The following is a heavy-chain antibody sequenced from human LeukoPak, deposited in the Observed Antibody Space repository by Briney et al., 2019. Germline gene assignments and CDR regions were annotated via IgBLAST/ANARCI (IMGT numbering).Heavy chain of an antibody. CDR2: TSSGLNVK. V-gene: IGHV3-30-3*01. CDR3: AREGYYGSGSPPSLYFDY. CDR1: GFTFSSTS. J-gene: IGHJ4*02. D-gene: IGHD3-10*01. Sequence: GGSLRLSCAASGFTFSSTSMSWVRQAPGKGLEWVAVTSSGLNVKLYADSVKGRFTISRDNSRSTLYLQMNSLRPEDTAIYYCAREGYYGSGSPPSLYFDYWGQGTLVTVSS.